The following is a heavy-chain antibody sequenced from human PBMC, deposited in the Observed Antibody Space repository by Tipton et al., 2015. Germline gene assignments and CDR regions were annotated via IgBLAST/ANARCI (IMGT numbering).Heavy chain of an antibody. D-gene: IGHD2/OR15-2a*01. CDR2: INHSGST. V-gene: IGHV4-34*01. J-gene: IGHJ3*02. CDR1: GGSFSGYY. CDR3: ARDKTFEAFDI. Sequence: TLSLTCAVYGGSFSGYYWSWIRQPPGKGLEWIGEINHSGSTNYNPSLKSRVTISVDTSKNQLSLKLSSVTAADTAVYYCARDKTFEAFDIWGQGTKVTVSS.